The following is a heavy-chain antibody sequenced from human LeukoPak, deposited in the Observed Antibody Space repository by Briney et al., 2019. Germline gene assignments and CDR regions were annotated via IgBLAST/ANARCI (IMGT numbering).Heavy chain of an antibody. V-gene: IGHV4-39*02. CDR2: IYYSGST. CDR1: GGSISSSTYY. CDR3: ARKWRLGLRALDP. Sequence: SETLSLTCTVSGGSISSSTYYWGWIRQPPGKGLEWIGSIYYSGSTYYNPSLKSRVTISIDTSKNHFSLKLSSVTAADTAVYYCARKWRLGLRALDPWGQGTLVTVSS. J-gene: IGHJ5*02. D-gene: IGHD2-21*01.